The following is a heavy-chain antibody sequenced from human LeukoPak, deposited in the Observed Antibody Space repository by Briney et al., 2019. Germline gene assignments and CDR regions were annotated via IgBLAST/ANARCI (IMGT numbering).Heavy chain of an antibody. J-gene: IGHJ6*03. D-gene: IGHD3-22*01. CDR3: ARAPYYYDSSGYYSYYYYYYMDV. CDR1: GGSISSYY. V-gene: IGHV4-59*01. CDR2: IYYSGST. Sequence: SETLSLTCTVSGGSISSYYWSWIWQPPGKGLEWVGYIYYSGSTNYNPSLKSRVTISVDTSKNQFSLKLSSVTAADTAVYYCARAPYYYDSSGYYSYYYYYYMDVWGKGTTVTVSS.